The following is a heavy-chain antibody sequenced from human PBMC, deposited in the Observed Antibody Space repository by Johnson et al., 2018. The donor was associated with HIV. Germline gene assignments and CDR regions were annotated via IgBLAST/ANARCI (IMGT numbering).Heavy chain of an antibody. V-gene: IGHV3-30*18. CDR2: ISSDGSNK. Sequence: VQLVESGGGVVQSGRSLRLSCAASGFTFSSYGMHWVRQAPGKGLAWVAIISSDGSNKYYADSVKGRFTISRDSSKNTLYLQMNSLRPEDTAVYYCSKDRNWGRLFDGFDIWGQGTMVTVSS. CDR3: SKDRNWGRLFDGFDI. CDR1: GFTFSSYG. D-gene: IGHD7-27*01. J-gene: IGHJ3*02.